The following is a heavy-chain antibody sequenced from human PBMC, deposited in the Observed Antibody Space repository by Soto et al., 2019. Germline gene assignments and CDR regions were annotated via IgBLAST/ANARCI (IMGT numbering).Heavy chain of an antibody. V-gene: IGHV4-39*01. CDR3: ADMRGQWLPRD. CDR1: GGSISSSSYY. CDR2: FYYSGST. D-gene: IGHD6-19*01. Sequence: SETLSLTCTVSGGSISSSSYYWGWIRQPPGKGLEWIGLFYYSGSTHYNPSLKSRLTVSVDTSKNQFSLKVSSVTAADTAVYYCADMRGQWLPRDWGQGILVTVSS. J-gene: IGHJ4*02.